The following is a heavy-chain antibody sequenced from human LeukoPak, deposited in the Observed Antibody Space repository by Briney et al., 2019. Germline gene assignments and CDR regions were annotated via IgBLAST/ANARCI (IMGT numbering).Heavy chain of an antibody. J-gene: IGHJ4*02. CDR3: ARDAVMVDY. CDR2: ISSSSSTT. CDR1: GFTFSSYS. D-gene: IGHD2-21*01. Sequence: PGGSLRLSCAASGFTFSSYSMNWVRQAPGKGLEWVSYISSSSSTTYYADSVKGRFTISRDNAKNSLYLQMNSLRAEDTAVYHCARDAVMVDYWGQGTLVTVSS. V-gene: IGHV3-48*04.